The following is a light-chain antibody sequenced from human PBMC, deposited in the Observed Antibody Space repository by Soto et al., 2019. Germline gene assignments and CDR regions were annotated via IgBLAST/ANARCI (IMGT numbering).Light chain of an antibody. CDR3: RQYDSEST. V-gene: IGKV1-5*01. J-gene: IGKJ1*01. CDR2: DAS. CDR1: QTISNW. Sequence: DIQMTQSPSTLSASIGDRVTITCRASQTISNWLAWYQQKPGKAPKVLIHDASRLESGVPSRFSGSGSGTEFPLTINNLQPDDFSIYYCRQYDSESTFGQGTKVEIK.